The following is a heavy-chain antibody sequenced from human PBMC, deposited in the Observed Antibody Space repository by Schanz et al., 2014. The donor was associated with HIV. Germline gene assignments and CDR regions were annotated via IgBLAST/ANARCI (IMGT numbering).Heavy chain of an antibody. V-gene: IGHV3-30-3*01. D-gene: IGHD2-15*01. CDR3: ANLVVAATDDAFDI. CDR1: GFTFGSYA. CDR2: ISYDGSNK. J-gene: IGHJ3*02. Sequence: EQLVESGGGLVQPGGSLRLSCVASGFTFGSYAVSWVRQAPGKGLEWVAVISYDGSNKYYADSVKGRFTISRDNSKNTLYLQMNSLRAEDTAVYYCANLVVAATDDAFDIWGQGTMVTVSS.